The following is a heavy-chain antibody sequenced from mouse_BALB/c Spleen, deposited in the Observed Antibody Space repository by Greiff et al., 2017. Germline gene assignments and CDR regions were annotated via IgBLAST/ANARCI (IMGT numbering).Heavy chain of an antibody. J-gene: IGHJ3*01. CDR2: ISSGGSYT. CDR3: ARHYYDYDGGFAY. V-gene: IGHV5-6*01. Sequence: EVQVVESGGDLVKPGGSLKLSCAASGFTFSSYGMSWVRQTPDKRLEWVATISSGGSYTYYPDSVKGRFTISRDNAKNTLYLQMSSLKSEDTAMYYCARHYYDYDGGFAYWGQGTLVTVSA. D-gene: IGHD2-4*01. CDR1: GFTFSSYG.